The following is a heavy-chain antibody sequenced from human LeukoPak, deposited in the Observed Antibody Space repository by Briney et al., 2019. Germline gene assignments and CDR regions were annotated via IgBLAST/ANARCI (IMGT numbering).Heavy chain of an antibody. CDR3: GRAAGYDFWKNYYYYMDV. Sequence: GASVKVSCKASGGTFSSYAISWVRQAPGQGLEWMGGIIPIFGTVNYAQKFQGRVTITADESTSTAYMELSSLRSEDTAVYYCGRAAGYDFWKNYYYYMDVWGKGTTVTVSS. J-gene: IGHJ6*03. V-gene: IGHV1-69*13. CDR1: GGTFSSYA. D-gene: IGHD3-3*01. CDR2: IIPIFGTV.